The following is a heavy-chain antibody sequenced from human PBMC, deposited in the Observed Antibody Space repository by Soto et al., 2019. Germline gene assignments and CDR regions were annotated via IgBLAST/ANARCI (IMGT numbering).Heavy chain of an antibody. CDR2: TYYRSKWNN. CDR1: GDSVSSDTAV. Sequence: QVQLQQSGPGLVKPSQTLSLTCAISGDSVSSDTAVWIWIRQSPSRGLEWLGRTYYRSKWNNDYALSVKSRITISPDPSQNQFSLDLDSVTPEDTAVYYCVGVTLFRGMGAWGQGTPVTVSS. D-gene: IGHD2-15*01. V-gene: IGHV6-1*01. J-gene: IGHJ6*02. CDR3: VGVTLFRGMGA.